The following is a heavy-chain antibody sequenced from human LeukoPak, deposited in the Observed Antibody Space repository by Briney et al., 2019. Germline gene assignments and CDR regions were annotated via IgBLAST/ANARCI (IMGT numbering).Heavy chain of an antibody. J-gene: IGHJ4*02. Sequence: GGSLRLACTASGFMFSSYGMHWVRQAPGKGLDWMAYIQHDGSGQFYADSVKGRFTISRDNSKNTVYLQMNSLRVEDTAVYYCAKDRGYDFWSGYYTDYWGQGTLVTVSS. CDR3: AKDRGYDFWSGYYTDY. V-gene: IGHV3-30*02. D-gene: IGHD3-3*01. CDR1: GFMFSSYG. CDR2: IQHDGSGQ.